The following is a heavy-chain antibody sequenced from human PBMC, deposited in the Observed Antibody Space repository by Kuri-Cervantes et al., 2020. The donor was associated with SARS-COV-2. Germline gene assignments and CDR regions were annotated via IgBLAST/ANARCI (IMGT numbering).Heavy chain of an antibody. CDR3: ARGLTITMIVVVEVGGADY. D-gene: IGHD3-22*01. Sequence: GGSLRLSCATSGFSFSDYYMNWIRQAPGKGLEWVAVISYDGSNKYYADSVKGRFTISRDNSKNTLYLQMNSLRAEDTAVYYCARGLTITMIVVVEVGGADYWGQGTLVTVSS. J-gene: IGHJ4*02. CDR2: ISYDGSNK. CDR1: GFSFSDYY. V-gene: IGHV3-30*03.